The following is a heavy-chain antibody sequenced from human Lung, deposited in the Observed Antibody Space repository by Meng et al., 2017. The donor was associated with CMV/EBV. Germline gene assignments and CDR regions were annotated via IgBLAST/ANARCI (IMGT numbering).Heavy chain of an antibody. Sequence: SXTVSGGSISSSSYYWGWIRQPPGKGLEWIGSIYYSGSTYYNPSLKSRVTISVDTSKNQFSLKLSSVTAADTAVYYCARDGGKYCSSTSCKSKYYYYGMDVXGQGXTVTFSS. CDR2: IYYSGST. CDR1: GGSISSSSYY. D-gene: IGHD2-2*01. V-gene: IGHV4-39*07. J-gene: IGHJ6*02. CDR3: ARDGGKYCSSTSCKSKYYYYGMDV.